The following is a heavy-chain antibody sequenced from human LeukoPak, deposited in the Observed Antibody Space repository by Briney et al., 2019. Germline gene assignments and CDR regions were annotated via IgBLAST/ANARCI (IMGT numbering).Heavy chain of an antibody. CDR1: GGSMSGYF. CDR2: IYSSGTT. Sequence: PSETLSLTCTVSGGSMSGYFWAWIRRPAGKGLEWIGRIYSSGTTNYNLSLKSRVTMSLDTSKNQFSLSLTSVTAADTAVYYCARARGYSYVVYYFDYWGQGTLVTVSS. V-gene: IGHV4-4*07. J-gene: IGHJ4*02. D-gene: IGHD5-18*01. CDR3: ARARGYSYVVYYFDY.